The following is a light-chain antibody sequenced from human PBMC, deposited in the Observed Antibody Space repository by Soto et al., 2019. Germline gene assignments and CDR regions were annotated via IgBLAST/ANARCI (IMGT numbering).Light chain of an antibody. CDR2: EVN. V-gene: IGLV2-8*01. CDR1: SSDVGGYNS. CDR3: SSYGGSNNLV. J-gene: IGLJ2*01. Sequence: QSALTQPPSASGSPGQLVTISCTGTSSDVGGYNSVSWYQQHPGKAPKLMIYEVNKRPSGVPDRFSGSKSGNTASLTVSGLQVEDEADYYCSSYGGSNNLVFGGGTKLTVL.